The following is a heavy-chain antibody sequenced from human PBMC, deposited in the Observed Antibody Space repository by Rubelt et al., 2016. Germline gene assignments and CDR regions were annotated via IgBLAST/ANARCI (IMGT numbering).Heavy chain of an antibody. V-gene: IGHV4-34*01. J-gene: IGHJ4*02. CDR2: INHSGST. D-gene: IGHD6-19*01. Sequence: GLEWIGEINHSGSTNYNPSLKSRVTISVDTSKNQFSLKLSSVTAADTAVYYCASRILSIAVAAHFDYWGQGTLVTVSS. CDR3: ASRILSIAVAAHFDY.